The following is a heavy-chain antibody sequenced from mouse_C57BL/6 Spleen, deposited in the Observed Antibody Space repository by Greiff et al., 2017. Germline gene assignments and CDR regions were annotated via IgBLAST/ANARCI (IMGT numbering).Heavy chain of an antibody. V-gene: IGHV1-52*01. D-gene: IGHD1-1*01. J-gene: IGHJ1*03. Sequence: QVQLKQPGAELVRPGSSVKLSCKASGYTFTSYWMHWVKQRPIQGLEWIGNIDPSDSETHYNQKFKDKATLTVDKSSSTAYMQLSSLTSEDSAVYYCARDYYGSSYWYFDVWGTETTVTVSS. CDR1: GYTFTSYW. CDR2: IDPSDSET. CDR3: ARDYYGSSYWYFDV.